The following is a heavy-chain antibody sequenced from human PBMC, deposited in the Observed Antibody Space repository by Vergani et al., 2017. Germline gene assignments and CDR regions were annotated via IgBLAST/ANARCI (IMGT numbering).Heavy chain of an antibody. CDR1: GASVNSYY. D-gene: IGHD3-10*01. CDR2: VSFRGDT. V-gene: IGHV4-59*02. Sequence: QVKLQESGPGLVKPSETLSLTCTVSGASVNSYYWSWIRQPPGKGLEWMGYVSFRGDTLYDPSVKGGMTISLNTSRNQFSLYLTSVTSADTAVYYCARSRIYYGAGSPDYWGQGTLVTVSS. J-gene: IGHJ4*02. CDR3: ARSRIYYGAGSPDY.